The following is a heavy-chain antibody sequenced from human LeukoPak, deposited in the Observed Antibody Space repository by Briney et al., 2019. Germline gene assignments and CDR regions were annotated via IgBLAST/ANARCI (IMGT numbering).Heavy chain of an antibody. CDR2: INPNSGGT. Sequence: ASVKVSCKASGYTFTAYYIYWVRQAPGQGLEWMGWINPNSGGTYYAQKFQGRVTMTRDTSISTAYMELSGLRSDDTAVYYCARGGVGELSFPFDYWGQGTLVTVSS. J-gene: IGHJ4*02. CDR3: ARGGVGELSFPFDY. V-gene: IGHV1-2*02. D-gene: IGHD3-10*01. CDR1: GYTFTAYY.